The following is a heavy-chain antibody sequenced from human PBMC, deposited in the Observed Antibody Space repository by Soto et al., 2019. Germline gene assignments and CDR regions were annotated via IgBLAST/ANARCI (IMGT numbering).Heavy chain of an antibody. J-gene: IGHJ5*02. CDR3: ARDLGSRIAAAAMGWFDP. D-gene: IGHD6-13*01. V-gene: IGHV4-59*01. Sequence: ASATKSLTCTVSGGTISNYCWSWIRQPHGKGLEWIGYIYYSGSTNYNPSLKSRVTISVDTSKNQFSLKLSSVTAADTAVYYCARDLGSRIAAAAMGWFDPGGQGILGTV. CDR1: GGTISNYC. CDR2: IYYSGST.